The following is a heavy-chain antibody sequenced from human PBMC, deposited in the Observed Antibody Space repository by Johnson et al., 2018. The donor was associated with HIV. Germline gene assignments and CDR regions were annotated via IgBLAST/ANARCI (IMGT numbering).Heavy chain of an antibody. V-gene: IGHV3-30*18. CDR3: AKGIFNYDDKWGDAFDI. Sequence: QVQLVESGGGLVQPGGSLRLSCAASGFTFSSYGMHWVRQAPGKGLEWVAVISYDGSNKYYADPVKGRFTIPRDNSKNTLYLQSNSLRAEDTDVYYCAKGIFNYDDKWGDAFDIWGQGTMVTVSS. J-gene: IGHJ3*02. D-gene: IGHD3-16*01. CDR1: GFTFSSYG. CDR2: ISYDGSNK.